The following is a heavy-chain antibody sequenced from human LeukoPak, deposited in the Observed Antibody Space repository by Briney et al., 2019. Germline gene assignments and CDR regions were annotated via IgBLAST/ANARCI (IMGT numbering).Heavy chain of an antibody. V-gene: IGHV1-69*01. D-gene: IGHD5-24*01. CDR2: IIPIFGTA. CDR1: GGTFISYA. Sequence: SVKVSCKASGGTFISYAISWVRQAPGQGLEWMGGIIPIFGTANYAQKFQGRVTITADESTSTAYMELSSLRSEDTAVYYCARGDTYIWKSPFDYWGQGTLVTVSS. J-gene: IGHJ4*02. CDR3: ARGDTYIWKSPFDY.